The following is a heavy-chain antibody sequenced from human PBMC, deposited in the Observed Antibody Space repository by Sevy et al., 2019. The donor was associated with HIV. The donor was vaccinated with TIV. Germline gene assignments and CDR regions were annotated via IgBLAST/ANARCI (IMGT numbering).Heavy chain of an antibody. Sequence: ASVKVSCKASGYTFTSYDINWVRQATGQGLEWMGWMNPNSGNTGYAQKFQGRVTITRNTSISTASMELSSLRSEDTAVYYCARVRGITMITGGAFDIWGQGTMVTVSS. CDR1: GYTFTSYD. CDR3: ARVRGITMITGGAFDI. J-gene: IGHJ3*02. V-gene: IGHV1-8*03. CDR2: MNPNSGNT. D-gene: IGHD3-22*01.